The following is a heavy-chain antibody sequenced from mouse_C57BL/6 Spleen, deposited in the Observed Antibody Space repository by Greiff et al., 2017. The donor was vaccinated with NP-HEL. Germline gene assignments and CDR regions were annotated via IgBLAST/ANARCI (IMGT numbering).Heavy chain of an antibody. CDR1: GFTFSDYG. CDR3: ARSLYSNYDYYAMDY. V-gene: IGHV5-17*01. Sequence: DVQLVESGGGLVKPGGSLKLSCAASGFTFSDYGMHWVRQAPMQGLEWVAYISSAGSTIYYAETVKGRFTLSRDNAKNTLFLQMTSLRSEDTAMYYCARSLYSNYDYYAMDYWGQGTSVTVSS. J-gene: IGHJ4*01. CDR2: ISSAGSTI. D-gene: IGHD2-5*01.